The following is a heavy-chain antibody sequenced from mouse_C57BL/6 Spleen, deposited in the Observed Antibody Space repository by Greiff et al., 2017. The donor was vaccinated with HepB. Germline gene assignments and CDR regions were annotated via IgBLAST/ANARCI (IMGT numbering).Heavy chain of an antibody. CDR2: IYPGDGDT. CDR1: GYTFSSSW. Sequence: QVQLQQSGPELVKPGASVKISCKASGYTFSSSWMNWVKQRPGKGLEWIGRIYPGDGDTNYNGKFKGEATLTADKSSSTAYMQRSRLTSEDSAVYFCASYDYGLGYFDYWGQGTTLTVSS. D-gene: IGHD2-4*01. CDR3: ASYDYGLGYFDY. V-gene: IGHV1-82*01. J-gene: IGHJ2*01.